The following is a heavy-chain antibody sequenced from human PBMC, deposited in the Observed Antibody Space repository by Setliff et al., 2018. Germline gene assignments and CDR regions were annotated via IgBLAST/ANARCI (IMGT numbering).Heavy chain of an antibody. CDR1: GYTFSRNY. CDR3: ARDFWAYCGGDCSVFDY. D-gene: IGHD2-21*02. CDR2: ISGYNGNT. J-gene: IGHJ4*02. V-gene: IGHV1-18*01. Sequence: GASVKVSCKAYGYTFSRNYITWVRQAPGRGLEWMGWISGYNGNTNYAQKLQGRVTMTTDTSTSTAYMELRSLRSDDTAVYYCARDFWAYCGGDCSVFDYWGQGTLVTVSS.